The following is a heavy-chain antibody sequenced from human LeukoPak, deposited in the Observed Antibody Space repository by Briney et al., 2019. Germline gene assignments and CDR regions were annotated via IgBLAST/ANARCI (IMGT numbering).Heavy chain of an antibody. CDR2: IKQDGSEK. CDR3: ARGGVVVPGAFDI. CDR1: GLTFSSYW. D-gene: IGHD2-15*01. J-gene: IGHJ3*02. V-gene: IGHV3-7*01. Sequence: PGGSLRLSCAASGLTFSSYWMSWVRQAPGKGLEWAANIKQDGSEKYYVDSVKGRFTISRDNAKNSLYLQMNSLRAEDTAVYYCARGGVVVPGAFDIWGQGTMVTVSS.